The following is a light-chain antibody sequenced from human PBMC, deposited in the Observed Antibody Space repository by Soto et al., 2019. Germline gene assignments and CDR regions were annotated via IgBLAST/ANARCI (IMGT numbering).Light chain of an antibody. V-gene: IGLV2-14*01. Sequence: QSALTQPASVSGSPGQSITISCTGTNSDVGTYNDVSWYQQHPGKAPKFVVYEVSDRPSGVSDRFSGSKSGNTASLTISGLQAEDEADYYCSSYTTSSTLVFGGGTKVTVL. CDR3: SSYTTSSTLV. J-gene: IGLJ2*01. CDR1: NSDVGTYND. CDR2: EVS.